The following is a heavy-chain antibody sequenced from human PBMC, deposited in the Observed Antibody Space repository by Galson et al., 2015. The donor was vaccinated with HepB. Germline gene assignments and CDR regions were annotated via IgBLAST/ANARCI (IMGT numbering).Heavy chain of an antibody. CDR2: SNAGDGNT. D-gene: IGHD6-13*01. Sequence: SVKVSCKASGYPFTSNAIHWVRQAPGQRLEWMGWSNAGDGNTKYSQDLQGRLTITRDTSANIVYMELRSLRSEDMAVYHCARDDGAAALDYWGQGTLVTVAS. J-gene: IGHJ4*02. V-gene: IGHV1-3*02. CDR3: ARDDGAAALDY. CDR1: GYPFTSNA.